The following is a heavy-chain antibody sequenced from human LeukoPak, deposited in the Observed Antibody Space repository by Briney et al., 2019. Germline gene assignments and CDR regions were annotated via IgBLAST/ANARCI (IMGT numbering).Heavy chain of an antibody. CDR1: GYTFTSYY. J-gene: IGHJ4*02. D-gene: IGHD3-22*01. CDR2: VNLTSGGT. CDR3: ARVYYYYDSSGILTLYFDY. Sequence: ASVKVSCKTSGYTFTSYYMHWVRQAAGQGLEWMGWVNLTSGGTNFAQKFQGRVTMTRDTSISTAYMELSRLRSGDTAVYYCARVYYYYDSSGILTLYFDYWGQGTLVTVSS. V-gene: IGHV1-2*02.